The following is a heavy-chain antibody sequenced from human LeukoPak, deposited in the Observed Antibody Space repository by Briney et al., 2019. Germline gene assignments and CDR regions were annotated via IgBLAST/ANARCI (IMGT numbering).Heavy chain of an antibody. CDR2: ISGSGGST. V-gene: IGHV3-23*01. J-gene: IGHJ4*02. D-gene: IGHD3-9*01. CDR3: ARDMELRYFDWLPSEGCFDY. CDR1: GFNFSSYA. Sequence: GGSLRLSCAASGFNFSSYAMSWVRQAPGKGLEWVAGISGSGGSTYYADSVKGRFTISRDTSKNTLYLQMNSLRAEDTAVYYCARDMELRYFDWLPSEGCFDYWGQGTVVTVSS.